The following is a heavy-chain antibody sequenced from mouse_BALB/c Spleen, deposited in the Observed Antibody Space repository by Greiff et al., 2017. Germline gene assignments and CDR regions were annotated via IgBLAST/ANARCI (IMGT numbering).Heavy chain of an antibody. CDR3: ARHRGEDYDGDAMDY. CDR2: IWSDGST. Sequence: QVQLQQSGPDLVAPSQSLSITCTVSGFSLTSYGVHWVRQPPGKGLEWLVVIWSDGSTTYNSALKSRLSISKDNSKSQVFLKMNSLQTDDTAMYYCARHRGEDYDGDAMDYWGQGTSVTVSS. D-gene: IGHD2-4*01. V-gene: IGHV2-6-2*01. CDR1: GFSLTSYG. J-gene: IGHJ4*01.